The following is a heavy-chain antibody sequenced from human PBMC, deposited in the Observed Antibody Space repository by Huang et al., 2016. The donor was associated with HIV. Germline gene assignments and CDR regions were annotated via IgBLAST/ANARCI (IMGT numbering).Heavy chain of an antibody. D-gene: IGHD6-13*01. CDR2: INGGDGNT. CDR1: GYPFTNFA. V-gene: IGHV1-3*01. J-gene: IGHJ4*02. Sequence: QVQLVQSGAEVKKPGASVKVSCKASGYPFTNFAIHWVRQAPGQSLEWRAWINGGDGNTKYSQKLQGRVTVTRDTSASRVYMELSSLRSEDTALYYCAKDRQWRGSNWYYFDYWGQGTLVTVSS. CDR3: AKDRQWRGSNWYYFDY.